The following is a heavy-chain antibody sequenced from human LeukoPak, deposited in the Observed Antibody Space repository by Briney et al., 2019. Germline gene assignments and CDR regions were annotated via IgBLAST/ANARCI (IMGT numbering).Heavy chain of an antibody. CDR1: GYTFTRYD. V-gene: IGHV1-8*01. CDR3: ARDDFGYSSSLDAFDI. Sequence: GASVSVSCKASGYTFTRYDINWVRQAAGQGREGMGWMNPISANTGYAQKFQGTVTMTRNTSISTAYMELSSLRSEDTAVYYCARDDFGYSSSLDAFDIWAKGQWSPSRQ. CDR2: MNPISANT. D-gene: IGHD6-13*01. J-gene: IGHJ3*02.